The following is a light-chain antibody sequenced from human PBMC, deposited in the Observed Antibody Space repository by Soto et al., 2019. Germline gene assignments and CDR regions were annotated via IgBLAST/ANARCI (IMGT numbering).Light chain of an antibody. J-gene: IGKJ1*01. CDR2: EVS. CDR1: QSLLHSDGKTY. V-gene: IGKV2D-29*02. Sequence: DIVMTQTPLSLYVTPGQPASISCQSSQSLLHSDGKTYLSWYLQRPGQSLQLLIYEVSNRFSGVTERFNGSGSGTDFTLKISRVEAEDVGLYYCMHSVEIPPTFGQGTKVEIK. CDR3: MHSVEIPPT.